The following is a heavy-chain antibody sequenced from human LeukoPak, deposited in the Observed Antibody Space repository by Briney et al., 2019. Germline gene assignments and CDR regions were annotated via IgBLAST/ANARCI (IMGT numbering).Heavy chain of an antibody. V-gene: IGHV4-59*11. CDR1: GGSMTTHH. D-gene: IGHD5-18*01. CDR3: TTIKRGNIFGYFDF. J-gene: IGHJ4*02. CDR2: VFNSGRT. Sequence: SETLSLTCTVSGGSMTTHHWNWIRQTPGKGLEWIGYVFNSGRTKENPSLKSRVTLSADTSKNQLSLRLSSVTAADTAVYYCTTIKRGNIFGYFDFWGQGILVTVSS.